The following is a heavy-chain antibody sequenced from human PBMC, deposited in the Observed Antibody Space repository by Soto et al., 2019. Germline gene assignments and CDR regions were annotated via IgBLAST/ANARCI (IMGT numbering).Heavy chain of an antibody. Sequence: SETLSLTCTVSGDSISNANYYWGWIRQPPGKGLEWIGTIYFRGSTSYNSSLKSRLTISVDTSKNQFSLKLRSVTAADTAVYYCARHTYYYYYIDVWGKGTTVTVSS. CDR3: ARHTYYYYYIDV. CDR2: IYFRGST. J-gene: IGHJ6*03. CDR1: GDSISNANYY. V-gene: IGHV4-39*01.